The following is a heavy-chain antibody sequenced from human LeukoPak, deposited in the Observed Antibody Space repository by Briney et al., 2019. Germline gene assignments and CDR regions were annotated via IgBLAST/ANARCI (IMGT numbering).Heavy chain of an antibody. CDR2: ISSNGGST. D-gene: IGHD6-19*01. V-gene: IGHV3-64*01. Sequence: GGSPRLSCAASGFTFSSYAMHWVRQAPGKGLEYVSAISSNGGSTYYANSVKGRFTISRDNSKNTLHLQMGSLRAEDMAVYYCARGYSSGWYFFDYWGQGTLVTVSS. CDR3: ARGYSSGWYFFDY. J-gene: IGHJ4*02. CDR1: GFTFSSYA.